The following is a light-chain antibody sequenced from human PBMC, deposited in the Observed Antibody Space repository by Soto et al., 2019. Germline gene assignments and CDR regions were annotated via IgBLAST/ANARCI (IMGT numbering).Light chain of an antibody. CDR3: QSYDISLSGSGV. J-gene: IGLJ3*02. V-gene: IGLV1-40*01. CDR1: NSNIGAGYD. Sequence: QPVLTQPPSVSGAPGQRVTISCTGSNSNIGAGYDVHWYQQLPGTAPKLLIYGNSNRPSGVPDRFSGSKSGTSASLAITGLQAEDEADYYCQSYDISLSGSGVFGGGTKVTVL. CDR2: GNS.